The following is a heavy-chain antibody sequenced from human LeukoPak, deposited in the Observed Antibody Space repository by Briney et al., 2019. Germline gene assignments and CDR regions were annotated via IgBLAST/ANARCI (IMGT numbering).Heavy chain of an antibody. CDR3: ARDTGDLDI. D-gene: IGHD2-8*02. J-gene: IGHJ3*02. V-gene: IGHV1-2*02. CDR1: GYTFTSYG. Sequence: GASVKVSCKASGYTFTSYGISWVRQAPGQGLEWMGWINPNSGGTNYAQKFQGRVTMTRDTSISTAYMELSRLRSDDTAVYYCARDTGDLDIWGQGTMVTVSS. CDR2: INPNSGGT.